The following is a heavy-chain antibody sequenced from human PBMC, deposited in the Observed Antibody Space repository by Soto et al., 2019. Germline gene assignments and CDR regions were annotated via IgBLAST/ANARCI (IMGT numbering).Heavy chain of an antibody. CDR3: ARVDDYVWGSFRP. CDR2: ISPYNGKT. CDR1: GYTFTTHG. V-gene: IGHV1-18*04. Sequence: ASVKVSCKASGYTFTTHGISWVRQAPGQGLEWMGWISPYNGKTTYAQKVQGRVTMTTDTSTSTAYMELRGLRSDDTAVYYCARVDDYVWGSFRPWGQGTQVTVSS. J-gene: IGHJ4*02. D-gene: IGHD3-16*02.